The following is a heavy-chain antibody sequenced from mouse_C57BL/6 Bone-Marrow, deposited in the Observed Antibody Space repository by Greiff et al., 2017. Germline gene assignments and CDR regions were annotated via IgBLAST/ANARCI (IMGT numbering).Heavy chain of an antibody. V-gene: IGHV5-17*01. CDR2: ISSGSSTI. CDR1: GFTFSDYG. Sequence: EVQGVESGGGLVKPGGSLKLSCAASGFTFSDYGMHLVRQAPEKGLEWVAYISSGSSTIYYADTVKGRFTISRDNAKNTLFLQMTCLESEVTAMYYCARSVLYAMDYWGQGTSVTVSS. CDR3: ARSVLYAMDY. J-gene: IGHJ4*01.